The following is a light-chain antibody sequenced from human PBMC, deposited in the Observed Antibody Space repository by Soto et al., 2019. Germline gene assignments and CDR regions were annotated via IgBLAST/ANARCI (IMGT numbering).Light chain of an antibody. CDR1: SGDVGGNNH. CDR3: SAFAGSRV. V-gene: IGLV2-8*01. Sequence: QSALTQPPSASGSPGQSVAISCTGTSGDVGGNNHVCWYQQHPGKAPRLIIYEVTERPSGVPDRFSGSKSGNTASLTVSGLQAEDEADYYCSAFAGSRVFGGGTQLTVL. J-gene: IGLJ3*02. CDR2: EVT.